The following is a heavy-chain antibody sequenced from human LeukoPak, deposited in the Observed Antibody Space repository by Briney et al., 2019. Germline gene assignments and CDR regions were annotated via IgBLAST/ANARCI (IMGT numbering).Heavy chain of an antibody. D-gene: IGHD6-6*01. CDR2: ISYDGSNK. V-gene: IGHV3-30-3*01. CDR1: GFTVSSNY. CDR3: ARARGIAARSSSEYFQH. J-gene: IGHJ1*01. Sequence: PGGSLRLSCAASGFTVSSNYMSWVRQAPGKGLEWVAVISYDGSNKYYADSVKGRFTISRDNSKNTLYLQMNSLRAEDTTVYYCARARGIAARSSSEYFQHWGQGTLVTVSS.